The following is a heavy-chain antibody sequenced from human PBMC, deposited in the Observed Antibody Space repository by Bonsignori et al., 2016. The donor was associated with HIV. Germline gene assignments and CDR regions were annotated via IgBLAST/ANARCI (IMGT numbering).Heavy chain of an antibody. D-gene: IGHD3-9*01. J-gene: IGHJ5*02. CDR2: INPSGGST. CDR3: ARVLYYDILTGVGPFDP. V-gene: IGHV1-46*01. Sequence: WVRQAPGQGLEWMGIINPSGGSTSYAQKFQGRVTMTRDTSTSTVYMELSSLRSEDTAVYYCARVLYYDILTGVGPFDPWGQGTLVTVSS.